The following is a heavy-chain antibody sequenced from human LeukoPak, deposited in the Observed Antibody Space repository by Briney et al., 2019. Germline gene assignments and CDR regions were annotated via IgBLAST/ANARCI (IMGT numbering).Heavy chain of an antibody. CDR2: ISGSGSTT. Sequence: GGSLRLSCAASGFTFSSYIVTWVRQAPGKGLEWVSSISGSGSTTYFADSVKGRFTISRDNSKNTLYLQMSSLGAEDTAIYYCAKDSTVSGSYYGMDIWGQGTTVTVSS. CDR1: GFTFSSYI. D-gene: IGHD3-22*01. J-gene: IGHJ6*02. CDR3: AKDSTVSGSYYGMDI. V-gene: IGHV3-23*01.